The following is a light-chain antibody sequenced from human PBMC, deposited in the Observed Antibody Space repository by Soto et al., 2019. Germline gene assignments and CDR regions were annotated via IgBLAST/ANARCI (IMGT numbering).Light chain of an antibody. CDR3: CSYAGSSPYV. J-gene: IGLJ1*01. Sequence: QSVLTQPASVSGSPGQSITISCTGTSSDVGSYNLVSWYQQHPGKAPKLMIYEGSKRPSGVSNRFSGSKSGNTASPTISGLQAEDEADYYCCSYAGSSPYVFGTGTKVTVL. V-gene: IGLV2-23*01. CDR2: EGS. CDR1: SSDVGSYNL.